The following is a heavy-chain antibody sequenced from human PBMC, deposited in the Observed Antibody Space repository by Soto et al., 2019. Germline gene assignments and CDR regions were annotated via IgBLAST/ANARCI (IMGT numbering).Heavy chain of an antibody. D-gene: IGHD1-26*01. CDR1: GGSISSGGYY. J-gene: IGHJ6*03. V-gene: IGHV4-31*03. CDR3: ARVAVLRSRTYYYYYMDV. CDR2: IYYSGST. Sequence: PSETLSLTCTVSGGSISSGGYYWSWIRQHPGKGLEWIGYIYYSGSTYYNPSLKSRVTISVDTSKNQFSLKLSSVTAADTAVYYCARVAVLRSRTYYYYYMDVWGKGTTVTVSS.